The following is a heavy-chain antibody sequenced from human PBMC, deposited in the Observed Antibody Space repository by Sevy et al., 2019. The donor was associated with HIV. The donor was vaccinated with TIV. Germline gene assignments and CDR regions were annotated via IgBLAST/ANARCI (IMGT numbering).Heavy chain of an antibody. Sequence: GGSLRLSCAASGFTFSSYWMHCVRQAPGKGLVWVSRINSDGSSTSYADSVKGRFTISRDNAKNTLYLQMNSLRAEDTAVYYCARERYYDFWSGYSKYYYYYGMDVWGQGTTVTVSS. J-gene: IGHJ6*02. V-gene: IGHV3-74*01. CDR1: GFTFSSYW. D-gene: IGHD3-3*01. CDR3: ARERYYDFWSGYSKYYYYYGMDV. CDR2: INSDGSST.